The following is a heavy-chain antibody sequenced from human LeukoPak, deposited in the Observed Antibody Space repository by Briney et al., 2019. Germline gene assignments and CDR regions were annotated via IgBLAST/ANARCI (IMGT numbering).Heavy chain of an antibody. V-gene: IGHV3-23*01. CDR1: GFTFSSYG. D-gene: IGHD5-24*01. CDR2: ISGSGGST. Sequence: GGSLRLSCAASGFTFSSYGMSWVRQAPGKGLKWVSAISGSGGSTYYADSVKGRFTISRDSSKNTLYLQMNSLRAEDTAVYYCASQSRRDGYTNPYYFDYWGQGTLVTVSS. J-gene: IGHJ4*02. CDR3: ASQSRRDGYTNPYYFDY.